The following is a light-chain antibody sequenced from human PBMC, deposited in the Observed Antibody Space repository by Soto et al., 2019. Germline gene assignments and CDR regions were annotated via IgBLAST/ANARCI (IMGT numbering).Light chain of an antibody. Sequence: EIVLTQSTGTLSLSPGERATLSCRASQSVSSSYLAWYQQKPGQAPRLLIYAASSRATGIPDRFSGSGSGTDFTLTISRLEPEDVAVYYCQQYDSSPLTFGPGTKVDIK. CDR2: AAS. CDR3: QQYDSSPLT. V-gene: IGKV3-20*01. CDR1: QSVSSSY. J-gene: IGKJ3*01.